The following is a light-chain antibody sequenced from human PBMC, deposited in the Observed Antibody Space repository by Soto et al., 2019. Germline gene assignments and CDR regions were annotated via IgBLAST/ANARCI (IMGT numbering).Light chain of an antibody. V-gene: IGKV3-20*01. CDR2: GAS. Sequence: EIVLTQSPGTLSLSPGERATLSCRASQSVSSSYLAWSQQKPGQAPRLLIYGASSRATGIPDRFSGSGSGTDFPLTISRLEPEDFAVYLCHQYGSSPWTFGQGTKVEV. J-gene: IGKJ1*01. CDR1: QSVSSSY. CDR3: HQYGSSPWT.